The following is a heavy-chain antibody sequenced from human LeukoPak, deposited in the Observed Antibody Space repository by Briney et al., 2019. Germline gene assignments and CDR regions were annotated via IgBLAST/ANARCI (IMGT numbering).Heavy chain of an antibody. V-gene: IGHV3-23*01. J-gene: IGHJ4*02. CDR2: VSGSGDST. D-gene: IGHD2-15*01. CDR3: AKSNDFMGVGYFEY. CDR1: GFTFNIYA. Sequence: GESLRLSCAASGFTFNIYAMTWVRQAPGKGLEWVSVVSGSGDSTYYADSVKGRVTISRENSKNTLYLQMNSLRAEDTAVYYCAKSNDFMGVGYFEYWGQGILVTVSS.